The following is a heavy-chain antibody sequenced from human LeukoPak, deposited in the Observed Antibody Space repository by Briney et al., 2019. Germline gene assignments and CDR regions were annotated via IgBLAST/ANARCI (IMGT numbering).Heavy chain of an antibody. D-gene: IGHD6-13*01. J-gene: IGHJ6*02. CDR2: ISSSSSYI. Sequence: GGSLRLSCAASGFTFSSYSMNWVRQAPGKGLEWVSSISSSSSYIYYADSVKGRFTISRDNAKNSLYLQMNSLRAEDTAVYYCARGMDSSSWYWHYYGMDVWGQGTTVTVSS. V-gene: IGHV3-21*01. CDR3: ARGMDSSSWYWHYYGMDV. CDR1: GFTFSSYS.